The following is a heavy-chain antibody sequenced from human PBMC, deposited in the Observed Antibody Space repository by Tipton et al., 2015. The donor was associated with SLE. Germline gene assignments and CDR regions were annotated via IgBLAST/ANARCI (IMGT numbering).Heavy chain of an antibody. Sequence: TLSLTCTVSGGSISSYYWSWIRQPPGKGLEWIGYIYYSGSTNYNPSLKSRVTISVDTSKNQFSLKLSSVTAADTAVYYCARVRYYYDSTHAFDIWGQGTMVTVSS. CDR2: IYYSGST. D-gene: IGHD3-22*01. CDR1: GGSISSYY. CDR3: ARVRYYYDSTHAFDI. V-gene: IGHV4-59*01. J-gene: IGHJ3*02.